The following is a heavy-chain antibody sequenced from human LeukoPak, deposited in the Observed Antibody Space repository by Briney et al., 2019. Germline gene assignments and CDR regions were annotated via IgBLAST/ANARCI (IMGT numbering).Heavy chain of an antibody. J-gene: IGHJ4*02. CDR3: VKDFGRVRGTPDS. CDR2: ISGSGNGGSI. CDR1: GFAFSIYT. V-gene: IGHV3-64D*06. D-gene: IGHD3-10*01. Sequence: GGSLRLSCSASGFAFSIYTMYWVRQAPGKGPECVSTISGSGNGGSIYYAGSVKGRFTISRDDSKSTLYLQMSGLRSEDTAVYYCVKDFGRVRGTPDSWGQGTLVTVSS.